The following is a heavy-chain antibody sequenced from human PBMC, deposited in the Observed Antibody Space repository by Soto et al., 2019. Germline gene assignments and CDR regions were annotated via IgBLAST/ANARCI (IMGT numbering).Heavy chain of an antibody. J-gene: IGHJ4*02. D-gene: IGHD3-10*01. CDR3: AKDRYGYGSGSYFDY. CDR2: ISANGGST. V-gene: IGHV3-23*01. CDR1: GFTFSSYA. Sequence: PGASLRLSCAACGFTFSSYAMNWVRQAPGKGLEWVSVISANGGSTYYADSVKGRFTISRDNSKNMLYLQMNSLRAEDTAIYYCAKDRYGYGSGSYFDYWGQGTLVTVSS.